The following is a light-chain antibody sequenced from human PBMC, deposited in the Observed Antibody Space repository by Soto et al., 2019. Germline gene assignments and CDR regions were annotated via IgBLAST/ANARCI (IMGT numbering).Light chain of an antibody. J-gene: IGKJ1*01. CDR3: QQYDRWPPST. Sequence: EIVMTQSPATLSVSPGEGSTLSCSASQSVSNNLAWYQQKPGQAPRLLIYGPSTRATGVPARFSGSGSGTEFTLTISGLQSEDIAVYYCQQYDRWPPSTFGQGTKVYIK. CDR2: GPS. V-gene: IGKV3-15*01. CDR1: QSVSNN.